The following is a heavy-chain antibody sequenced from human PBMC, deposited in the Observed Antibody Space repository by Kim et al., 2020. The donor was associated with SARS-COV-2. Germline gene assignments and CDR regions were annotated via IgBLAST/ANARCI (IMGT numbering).Heavy chain of an antibody. CDR2: IRSKANSYAT. CDR1: GFTFSGSA. J-gene: IGHJ3*02. CDR3: TSVPGTTLACWDAFDI. V-gene: IGHV3-73*01. D-gene: IGHD1-1*01. Sequence: GGSLRLSCAASGFTFSGSAMHWVRQASGKGLEWVGRIRSKANSYATAYAASVKGRFTISRDDSKNTAYLQMNNLKTEDTAVYYGTSVPGTTLACWDAFDIWGQATMVTVSS.